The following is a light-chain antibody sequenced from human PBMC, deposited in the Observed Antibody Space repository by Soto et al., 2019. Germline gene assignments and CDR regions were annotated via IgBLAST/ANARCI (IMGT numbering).Light chain of an antibody. Sequence: IVLTQSPATLSLSPGERATLSCRASQSVSSYLAWYQQKPGQAPRLLIYDASNRATGIPARFSGSVSGTDFTLTISSLEPEDFAVYYCQLRSNWPLTFGPGTKVDIK. V-gene: IGKV3-11*01. CDR2: DAS. CDR3: QLRSNWPLT. J-gene: IGKJ3*01. CDR1: QSVSSY.